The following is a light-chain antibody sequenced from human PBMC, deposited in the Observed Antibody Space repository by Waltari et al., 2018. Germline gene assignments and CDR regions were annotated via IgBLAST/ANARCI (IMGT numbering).Light chain of an antibody. J-gene: IGKJ1*01. V-gene: IGKV1-5*03. Sequence: DIQVTQSPSTLSASVGDRVTITCRVSQSIVVWLAWYQQKPGKAPRLLIYKASYLESGVPSRFSGSGSGTEFTLTISSLQADDFATYYCLQYNSYPWTFGQGTKVEIK. CDR1: QSIVVW. CDR3: LQYNSYPWT. CDR2: KAS.